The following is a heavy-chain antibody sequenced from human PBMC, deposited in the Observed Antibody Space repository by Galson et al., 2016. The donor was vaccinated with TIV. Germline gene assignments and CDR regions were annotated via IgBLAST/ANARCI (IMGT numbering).Heavy chain of an antibody. CDR1: GHTFTDYY. J-gene: IGHJ4*02. CDR3: AGDYPGQSGFDS. V-gene: IGHV1-2*02. CDR2: INPKTGGT. D-gene: IGHD1-14*01. Sequence: SVKVSCKASGHTFTDYYMHWVRQAPGQGLEWMGWINPKTGGTNYAQKFQGRVTMTRDTSIRTAYMEVVSLRSDDTAVFFCAGDYPGQSGFDSWGQGTPVTVSS.